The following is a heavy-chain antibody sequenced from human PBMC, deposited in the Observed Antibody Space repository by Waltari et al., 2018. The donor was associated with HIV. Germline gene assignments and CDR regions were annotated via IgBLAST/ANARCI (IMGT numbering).Heavy chain of an antibody. J-gene: IGHJ4*02. Sequence: EVQLVESGGDLVQPGGSLRLSCAASGFTFSSYWMHWVRQAPGKGLVGVSRIGTDGSTTTYADSVKGRFTISRDNAKNILYLQMNSLRVEDTAVYYCARDVAGRGGYWGQGTLVSVSS. V-gene: IGHV3-74*01. CDR2: IGTDGSTT. CDR1: GFTFSSYW. D-gene: IGHD3-3*01. CDR3: ARDVAGRGGY.